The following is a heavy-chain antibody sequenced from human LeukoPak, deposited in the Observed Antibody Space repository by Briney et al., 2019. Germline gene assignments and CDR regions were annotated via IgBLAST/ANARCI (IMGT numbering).Heavy chain of an antibody. CDR2: VSGSGAST. CDR3: AKLGGGGSNWPLDY. CDR1: GFTFSNYA. V-gene: IGHV3-23*01. D-gene: IGHD1-26*01. Sequence: PGGSLRLSCAASGFTFSNYAMSWVRQAPGKGLEWVSAVSGSGASTNYADSVKGRFTISRDNSKNTLYLQMNSLRAEDTAVYYCAKLGGGGSNWPLDYWGQGTLVTVSS. J-gene: IGHJ4*02.